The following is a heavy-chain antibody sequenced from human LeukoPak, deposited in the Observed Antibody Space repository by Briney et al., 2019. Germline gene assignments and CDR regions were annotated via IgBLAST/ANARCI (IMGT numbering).Heavy chain of an antibody. CDR1: AFIFSDYP. CDR2: INRSGGTI. V-gene: IGHV3-48*01. CDR3: ARDLHRSQYNAHEGH. J-gene: IGHJ4*02. Sequence: GGSLRLSCAASAFIFSDYPMHWVRQAPGKGLEWVSYINRSGGTIYYAGSVKGRFTISRDSAKNSLYLQMNSLRAEDTAVYYCARDLHRSQYNAHEGHWGQGTLVTVSS. D-gene: IGHD5-12*01.